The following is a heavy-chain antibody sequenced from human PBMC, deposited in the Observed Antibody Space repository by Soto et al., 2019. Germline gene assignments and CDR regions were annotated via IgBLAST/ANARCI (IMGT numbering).Heavy chain of an antibody. J-gene: IGHJ6*02. D-gene: IGHD1-20*01. V-gene: IGHV1-46*01. CDR3: ARDGRSITSYYYYYGMDV. Sequence: GXSGKVCSGASSYTFTSYYMHWVRQAPGQGLEWMGIINPSGGSTSYAQKFQGRVTMTRGTSTSTVYMELSRLRSEDTAVYYCARDGRSITSYYYYYGMDVWGQGTKVTV. CDR2: INPSGGST. CDR1: SYTFTSYY.